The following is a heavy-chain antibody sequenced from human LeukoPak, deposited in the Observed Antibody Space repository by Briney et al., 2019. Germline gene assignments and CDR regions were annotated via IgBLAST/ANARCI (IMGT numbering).Heavy chain of an antibody. CDR2: IYYSGST. V-gene: IGHV4-61*01. J-gene: IGHJ5*01. D-gene: IGHD6-19*01. CDR1: GGSLSSGSYY. CDR3: ARDVSYSSGWYADS. Sequence: SETLSLTCTVSGGSLSSGSYYWSWIRQPPGKGLEWIGYIYYSGSTNYNPSLKSRVTISVDTSKNQFSLKLSSVTAAETAVYYCARDVSYSSGWYADSWGQGTLVTVSS.